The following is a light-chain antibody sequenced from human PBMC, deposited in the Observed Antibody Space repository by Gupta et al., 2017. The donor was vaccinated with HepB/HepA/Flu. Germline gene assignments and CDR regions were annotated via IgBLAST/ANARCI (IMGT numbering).Light chain of an antibody. CDR1: SINVGRDN. CDR2: NDA. CDR3: AAWDSSMSRYV. V-gene: IGLV1-47*02. Sequence: QSVQTPPPSASGTPGQRVTITCSGSSINVGRDNVYWYQQIPGTAPKLLIYNDAQRPSGVPDRFSGSNSGNSASLAISGLQSGDDADYYCAAWDSSMSRYVFGTGTWVTVL. J-gene: IGLJ1*01.